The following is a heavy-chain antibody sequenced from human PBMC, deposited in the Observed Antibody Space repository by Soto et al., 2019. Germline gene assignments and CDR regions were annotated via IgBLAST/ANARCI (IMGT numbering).Heavy chain of an antibody. CDR2: ISSSSSTI. J-gene: IGHJ5*02. CDR1: GFTFSSYS. Sequence: GGSLRLSCAASGFTFSSYSMNWVRQAPGKGLEWVSYISSSSSTIYYAGSVKGRFTISRDNAKNSLYLQMNSLRAEDTAVYYCARGEGSSYDRLYNWFDPWGQGTLVTVSS. CDR3: ARGEGSSYDRLYNWFDP. D-gene: IGHD6-13*01. V-gene: IGHV3-48*01.